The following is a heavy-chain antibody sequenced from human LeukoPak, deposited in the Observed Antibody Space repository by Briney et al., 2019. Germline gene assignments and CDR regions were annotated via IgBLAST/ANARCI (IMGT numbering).Heavy chain of an antibody. CDR1: GGSISSYY. J-gene: IGHJ3*02. Sequence: SETLSLTCTVSGGSISSYYWSWIRQPPGKGLEWIGYIYYSGSTNYNPSLKSRVTISVDTSKNQFSLKLSSVTAADTAVYYCARPRAYYDFWSGYAFDIWGQGTMVTVSS. CDR2: IYYSGST. D-gene: IGHD3-3*01. V-gene: IGHV4-59*12. CDR3: ARPRAYYDFWSGYAFDI.